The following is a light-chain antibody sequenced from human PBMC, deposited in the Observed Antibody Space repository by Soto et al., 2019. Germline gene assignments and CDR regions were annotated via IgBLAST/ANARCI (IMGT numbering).Light chain of an antibody. CDR2: KAS. CDR3: QQSYSTWT. Sequence: DIQMTQSPSTLSGSVGDRVTITCRASQTISSWLAWYQQKPGKAPKLLIYKASTLKSGVPSRFSGSGSGTEFTLTISSLQPDDFATYYCQQSYSTWTFGQGTKWIS. CDR1: QTISSW. J-gene: IGKJ1*01. V-gene: IGKV1-5*03.